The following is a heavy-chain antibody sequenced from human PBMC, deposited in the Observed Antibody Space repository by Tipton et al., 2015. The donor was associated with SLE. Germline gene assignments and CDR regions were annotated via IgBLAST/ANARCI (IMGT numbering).Heavy chain of an antibody. J-gene: IGHJ4*02. CDR3: AKKPGVSGWFYFDY. CDR2: ISGSGGST. D-gene: IGHD6-19*01. V-gene: IGHV3-23*01. CDR1: GFTFSSYA. Sequence: SLRLSCAASGFTFSSYAMSWVRPAPGKGLEWGSAISGSGGSTYYADSGKGRFTISRDNSKNTLYLQMNSLRAEDTAVYYCAKKPGVSGWFYFDYWGQGTLVTVSS.